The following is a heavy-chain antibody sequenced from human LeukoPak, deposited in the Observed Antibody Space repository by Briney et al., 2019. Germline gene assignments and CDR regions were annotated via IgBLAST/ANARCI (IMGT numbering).Heavy chain of an antibody. Sequence: KPSETLSLTCTVSGGSISSYYWSWIRQPPGKGLEWIGYIYYSGSTNYNPSLNSRVTISVDTSKNQFSLKLSSVTAADTAVYYCARDLAAAGTTYYGMDVWGQGTTVTVSS. V-gene: IGHV4-59*01. J-gene: IGHJ6*02. CDR3: ARDLAAAGTTYYGMDV. D-gene: IGHD6-13*01. CDR2: IYYSGST. CDR1: GGSISSYY.